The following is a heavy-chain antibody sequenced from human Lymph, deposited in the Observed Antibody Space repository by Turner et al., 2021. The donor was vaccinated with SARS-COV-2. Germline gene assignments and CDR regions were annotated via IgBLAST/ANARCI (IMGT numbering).Heavy chain of an antibody. V-gene: IGHV1-24*01. J-gene: IGHJ4*02. CDR2: FDPEDGET. CDR1: GYTLIELS. D-gene: IGHD1-1*01. CDR3: ATLKSNWKILTGRYYFDF. Sequence: QVELVQSGAEVNKQASSLKDSCMVSGYTLIELSIHWVRQAPGKGLEWMGGFDPEDGETNYAQKFQGRVTMTEDTSTGTAYMELSSLRSEDTAVYYCATLKSNWKILTGRYYFDFWGQGTLVTVSS.